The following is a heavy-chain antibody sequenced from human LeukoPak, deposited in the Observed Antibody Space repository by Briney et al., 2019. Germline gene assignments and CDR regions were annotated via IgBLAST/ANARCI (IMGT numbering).Heavy chain of an antibody. J-gene: IGHJ6*03. CDR1: GYTFTSYG. CDR3: ARAEGGVAATPALGYYYYMDV. D-gene: IGHD2-15*01. CDR2: INPSGGST. V-gene: IGHV1-46*01. Sequence: EASVKVSCKASGYTFTSYGISWVRQAPGQGLEWMGIINPSGGSTSYAQKFQGRVTMTRDMSTSTVYMELSSLRSEDTAVYYCARAEGGVAATPALGYYYYMDVWGKGTTVTVSS.